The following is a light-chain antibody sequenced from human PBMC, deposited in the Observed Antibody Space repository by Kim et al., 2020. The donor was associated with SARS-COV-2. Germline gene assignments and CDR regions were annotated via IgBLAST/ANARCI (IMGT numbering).Light chain of an antibody. CDR1: QDISNY. Sequence: SVGDRVTITCHASQDISNYLNWYQQKPGKAPKLLIYDASNLETGVPSRFSGSGSGTDFTFTISSLQPEYIATYYCQQYDNLPPLTFGGGTKVDIK. CDR3: QQYDNLPPLT. J-gene: IGKJ4*01. CDR2: DAS. V-gene: IGKV1-33*01.